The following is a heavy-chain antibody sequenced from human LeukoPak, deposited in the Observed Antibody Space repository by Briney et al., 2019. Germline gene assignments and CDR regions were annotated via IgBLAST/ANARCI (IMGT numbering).Heavy chain of an antibody. CDR2: ISGSGGST. CDR1: GFTFSTFA. D-gene: IGHD1-14*01. CDR3: ARGPDHGAFDM. V-gene: IGHV3-23*01. J-gene: IGHJ3*02. Sequence: GGSLRLSCAASGFTFSTFAMSWVRQAPGKGLEWVSAISGSGGSTYYADSVKGRCTISRDNSKNTLYVQMNSLRVEDTAVYYCARGPDHGAFDMWGQGTMVTVSS.